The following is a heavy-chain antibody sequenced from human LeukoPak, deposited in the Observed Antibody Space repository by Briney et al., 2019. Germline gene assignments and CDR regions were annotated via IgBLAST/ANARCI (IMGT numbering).Heavy chain of an antibody. CDR2: ISVSGDTI. CDR3: ARGTLYYGSESYDY. V-gene: IGHV3-48*03. D-gene: IGHD3-10*01. CDR1: GFPFSAYE. J-gene: IGHJ3*01. Sequence: GGSLRLSCAASGFPFSAYEMNWVRQAPGKGLEWVSYISVSGDTIYYADSVKGRFTISRDNAKKSLYLQMKSLRAEDTAVYYCARGTLYYGSESYDYWGQGTMVTVSS.